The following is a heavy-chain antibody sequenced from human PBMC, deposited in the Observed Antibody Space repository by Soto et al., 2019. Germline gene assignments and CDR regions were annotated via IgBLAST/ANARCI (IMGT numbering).Heavy chain of an antibody. Sequence: EVQLLESGGGLVHPGGSLRLSCAASGFSFTTYAMSWVRQAPGKGPEWIAAIGGSGSSTYYADSVKGRFTISRDNSKSTLYLQMNSLRVDDTAVYYCASSLLPWVRKPPYYWGLGALVTVSS. D-gene: IGHD3-10*01. CDR3: ASSLLPWVRKPPYY. CDR2: IGGSGSST. J-gene: IGHJ4*02. CDR1: GFSFTTYA. V-gene: IGHV3-23*01.